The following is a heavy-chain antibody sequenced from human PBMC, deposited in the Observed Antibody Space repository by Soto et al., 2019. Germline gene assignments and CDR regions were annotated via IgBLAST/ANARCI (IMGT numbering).Heavy chain of an antibody. D-gene: IGHD3-16*01. V-gene: IGHV3-23*01. CDR1: GFTFSSFA. CDR2: ITFRGDYT. Sequence: EVQLLESGGALVQPGGSLRLSCAASGFTFSSFAMSWVRQAPGKGLEWLAGITFRGDYTYYADSVKGRFTPSRDNSRNRLDLEMNSPQVEDTAPYYCPILCIMGVFDSWGQGTLLTVSS. CDR3: PILCIMGVFDS. J-gene: IGHJ4*02.